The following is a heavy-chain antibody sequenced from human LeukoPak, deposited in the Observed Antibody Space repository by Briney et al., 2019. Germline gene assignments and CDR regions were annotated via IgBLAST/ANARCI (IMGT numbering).Heavy chain of an antibody. D-gene: IGHD3-10*01. V-gene: IGHV3-48*04. CDR3: ARDYYGSGSYYNPMGMDV. CDR1: GFTFSSYS. Sequence: PGGSLRLSCAASGFTFSSYSMNWVRQAPGKGLEWVSYISSSSSTIYYADSVKGRFTISRDNAKNSLYLQMNSLRAEDTAVYYCARDYYGSGSYYNPMGMDVWGQGTTVTVSS. CDR2: ISSSSSTI. J-gene: IGHJ6*02.